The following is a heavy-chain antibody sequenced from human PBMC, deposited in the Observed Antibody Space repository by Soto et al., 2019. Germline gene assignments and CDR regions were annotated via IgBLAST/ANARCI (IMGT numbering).Heavy chain of an antibody. Sequence: EVQLVESGGGLVQPGGSLRLSCAASGFTFSSYSMNWVRQAPGKGLEWVSYISSSSNTIYYADSVKGRFTISRDNAKNSLYLPRNSLREEDTAVYYCARDDRAGYFQQWGQGTLVTVSS. J-gene: IGHJ1*01. CDR3: ARDDRAGYFQQ. CDR2: ISSSSNTI. CDR1: GFTFSSYS. V-gene: IGHV3-48*02.